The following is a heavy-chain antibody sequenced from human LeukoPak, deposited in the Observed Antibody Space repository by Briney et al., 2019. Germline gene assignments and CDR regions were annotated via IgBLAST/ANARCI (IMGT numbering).Heavy chain of an antibody. CDR3: ARDPPGSSWAPYAFDI. CDR2: ISYDGSNK. J-gene: IGHJ3*02. CDR1: GFTFSSYA. Sequence: PGGSLRFSCAASGFTFSSYAMHWVRQAPGKGLEWVAVISYDGSNKYYADSVKGRFTISRDNSKNTLYLQMNSLRAEDTAVYYCARDPPGSSWAPYAFDIWGQGTMVTVSS. D-gene: IGHD6-13*01. V-gene: IGHV3-30*04.